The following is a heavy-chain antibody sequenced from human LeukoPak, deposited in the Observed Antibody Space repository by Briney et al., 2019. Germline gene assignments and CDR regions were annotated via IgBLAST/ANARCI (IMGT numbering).Heavy chain of an antibody. CDR3: ARDRGVSVLRYFDWPSGY. D-gene: IGHD3-9*01. J-gene: IGHJ4*02. Sequence: ASVKVSCKASGYTFTGYYMHWVRQAPGQGLEWMGWINPNSGGTNYAQKFQGRVTMTRDTSISTAYMELSRLRSDDTAVYYCARDRGVSVLRYFDWPSGYWGQGTLVTVSS. CDR2: INPNSGGT. V-gene: IGHV1-2*02. CDR1: GYTFTGYY.